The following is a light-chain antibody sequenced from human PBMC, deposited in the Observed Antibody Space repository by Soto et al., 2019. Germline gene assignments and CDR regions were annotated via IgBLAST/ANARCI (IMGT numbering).Light chain of an antibody. V-gene: IGKV3-15*01. CDR1: QSVSSN. Sequence: EIVMTQSPATLSVSRGERATLSCRASQSVSSNLAWYQQKPGQAPRLLIYGASTRATGIPARFSGSGSGTEFTLTISSLQSEDFAVYYCQQYNNWLGTFGKGTRLEI. CDR2: GAS. CDR3: QQYNNWLGT. J-gene: IGKJ5*01.